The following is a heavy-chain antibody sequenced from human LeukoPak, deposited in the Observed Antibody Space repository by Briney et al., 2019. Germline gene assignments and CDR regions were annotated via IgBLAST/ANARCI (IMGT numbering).Heavy chain of an antibody. Sequence: ASVKVSCKASGGTFSSYAISWVRQAPGQGLEWMGGIIPIFGTANYAQKFQGRVTITTDESTSTAYMELSSLRSVDTAVYYCAIRPYSSSNDAFDIWAKGQWSPSLQ. D-gene: IGHD6-13*01. CDR1: GGTFSSYA. V-gene: IGHV1-69*05. J-gene: IGHJ3*02. CDR2: IIPIFGTA. CDR3: AIRPYSSSNDAFDI.